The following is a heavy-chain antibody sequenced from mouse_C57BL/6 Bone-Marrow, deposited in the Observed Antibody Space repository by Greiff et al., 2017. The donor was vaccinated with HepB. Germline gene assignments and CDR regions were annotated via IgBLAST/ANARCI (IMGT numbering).Heavy chain of an antibody. J-gene: IGHJ1*03. CDR2: ISSGGDYI. Sequence: EVKLMESGEGLVKPGGSLKLSCAASGFTFSSYAMSWVRQTPEKRLEWVAYISSGGDYIYYADTVKGRFAISRDNARNTLYLQMSSLKSEDTAMYYCTFHYYGSSYWYFDVWGTGTTVTVSS. D-gene: IGHD1-1*01. V-gene: IGHV5-9-1*02. CDR3: TFHYYGSSYWYFDV. CDR1: GFTFSSYA.